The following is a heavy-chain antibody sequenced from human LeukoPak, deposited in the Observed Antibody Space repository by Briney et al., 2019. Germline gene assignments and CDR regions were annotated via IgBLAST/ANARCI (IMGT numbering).Heavy chain of an antibody. CDR2: INHSGST. V-gene: IGHV4-34*01. D-gene: IGHD2-2*02. Sequence: KTSETLSLTCAVYGGSFSGYYWSWIRQPPGKGLEWIGEINHSGSTNYNPSLKSRVTISVDTSKNQFSLNLSSVTAADTAVYYCARYCSSTNCYKGGFDPWGQGTLVTVSS. CDR3: ARYCSSTNCYKGGFDP. CDR1: GGSFSGYY. J-gene: IGHJ5*02.